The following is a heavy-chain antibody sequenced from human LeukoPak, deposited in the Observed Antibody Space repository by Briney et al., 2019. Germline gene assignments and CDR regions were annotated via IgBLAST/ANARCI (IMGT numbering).Heavy chain of an antibody. D-gene: IGHD2-15*01. J-gene: IGHJ3*01. CDR2: ISSSGSTI. CDR3: ARDRGYCSGGSCYSLPPGN. V-gene: IGHV3-11*04. CDR1: GFTFSDYY. Sequence: GGSLRLSCAASGFTFSDYYMSWIRQAPGKGLEWVSYISSSGSTIYYADSVKGRFTISRDNAKNSLYLQMNSLRAEDTAVYYCARDRGYCSGGSCYSLPPGNWGQGTMVTVSS.